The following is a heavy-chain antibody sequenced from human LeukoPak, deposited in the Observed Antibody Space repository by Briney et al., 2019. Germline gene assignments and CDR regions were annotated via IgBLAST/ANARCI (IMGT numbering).Heavy chain of an antibody. D-gene: IGHD2-2*01. CDR1: GFTFSSYW. CDR3: ANHIVVVPAVFDY. Sequence: HPGGSLRLSCAASGFTFSSYWMSWVRQAPGKGLEWVANIKQDGSEKYYVDSVKGRFTISRDNAKNSLYLQMNSLRAEDTAVYYCANHIVVVPAVFDYWGQGTLVTVSS. V-gene: IGHV3-7*01. J-gene: IGHJ4*02. CDR2: IKQDGSEK.